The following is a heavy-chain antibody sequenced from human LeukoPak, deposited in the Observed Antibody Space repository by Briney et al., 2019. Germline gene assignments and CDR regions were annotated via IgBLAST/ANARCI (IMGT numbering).Heavy chain of an antibody. CDR1: GYSFTNSW. CDR2: IYPGDSDT. V-gene: IGHV5-51*01. CDR3: ARACSNGACGYFDY. D-gene: IGHD4-17*01. J-gene: IGHJ4*02. Sequence: GESLKISCKVSGYSFTNSWIGWVRQMPGKGLEWMAIIYPGDSDTRYSPSFQGQVTISADKSISTAYLQWSTLKASDTAMYYCARACSNGACGYFDYWGQGTLVTVSS.